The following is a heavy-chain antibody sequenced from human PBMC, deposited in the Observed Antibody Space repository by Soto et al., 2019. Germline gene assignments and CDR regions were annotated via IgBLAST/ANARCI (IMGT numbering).Heavy chain of an antibody. D-gene: IGHD6-25*01. CDR3: ARGLNKAALSFEY. J-gene: IGHJ4*01. CDR1: GFPFDNYA. Sequence: GGSLRLSCTVSGFPFDNYAMTWVRQAPGKGLEWISGINWNGASAGYADSVKGRFTISRDNAKNSLYLQMNSLRAEDTALYYCARGLNKAALSFEYWGQGTLVTVSS. CDR2: INWNGASA. V-gene: IGHV3-20*04.